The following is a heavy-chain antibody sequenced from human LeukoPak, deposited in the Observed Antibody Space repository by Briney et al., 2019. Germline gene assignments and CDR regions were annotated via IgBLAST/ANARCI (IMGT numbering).Heavy chain of an antibody. Sequence: PGGSLRLSCAASGFTFSSYSMNWVRQAPGKGLEWVSAISDNSGNTYYADSVKGRFTISRDNSENTLYLQMNSLRAEDTALYYCSNGRTSSGTLQHDYWGQGTLVTVSS. CDR3: SNGRTSSGTLQHDY. D-gene: IGHD6-19*01. CDR1: GFTFSSYS. CDR2: ISDNSGNT. V-gene: IGHV3-23*01. J-gene: IGHJ4*02.